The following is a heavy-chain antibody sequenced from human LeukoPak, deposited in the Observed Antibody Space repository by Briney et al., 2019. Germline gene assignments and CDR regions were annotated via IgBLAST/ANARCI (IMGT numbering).Heavy chain of an antibody. CDR1: GFTFSNYA. CDR2: VSGVGDKP. D-gene: IGHD4/OR15-4a*01. Sequence: GGSLRLSCAASGFTFSNYAMSWVRQAPGKGLEWVSAVSGVGDKPYYADSVKGRFTISRDNSKNTLYLQMSSLRAEDTALYYCAKDHYGGNPRTNYYYYMDVWGRGTTVTVSS. V-gene: IGHV3-23*01. CDR3: AKDHYGGNPRTNYYYYMDV. J-gene: IGHJ6*03.